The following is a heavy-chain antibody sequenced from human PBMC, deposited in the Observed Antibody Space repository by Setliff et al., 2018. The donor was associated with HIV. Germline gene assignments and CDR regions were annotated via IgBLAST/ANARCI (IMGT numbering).Heavy chain of an antibody. D-gene: IGHD6-6*01. CDR1: GVSVGSGDYY. CDR2: IFHSGAT. V-gene: IGHV4-31*02. J-gene: IGHJ4*02. Sequence: SETLSLTCSVSGVSVGSGDYYWHWIRQHPEKALEWIGYIFHSGATYYNPSLKSRISMSVDTSTNQFSLELTSLTAADTAVYYCATRPRIAARPFDYWGQGMLVTVSS. CDR3: ATRPRIAARPFDY.